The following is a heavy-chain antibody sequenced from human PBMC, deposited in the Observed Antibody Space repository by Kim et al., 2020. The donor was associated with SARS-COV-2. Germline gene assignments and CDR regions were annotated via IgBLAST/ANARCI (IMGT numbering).Heavy chain of an antibody. Sequence: GGSLRLSCAASGFTFSSYATHWVRQAPGKGLEWVAVISYDGSNKYYADSVKGRFTISRDNSKNTLYLQMNSLRAEDTAVYYCARGLIMITFGTTFDYWGQGTLVTVSS. CDR3: ARGLIMITFGTTFDY. J-gene: IGHJ4*02. CDR1: GFTFSSYA. V-gene: IGHV3-30-3*01. CDR2: ISYDGSNK. D-gene: IGHD3-16*01.